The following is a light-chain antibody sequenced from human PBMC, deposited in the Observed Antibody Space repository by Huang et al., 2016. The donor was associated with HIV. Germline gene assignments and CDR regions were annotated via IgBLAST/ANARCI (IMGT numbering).Light chain of an antibody. CDR1: QSLLHSNGYNY. Sequence: DIVMTQSPLSLPVTPGEPASISCRSNQSLLHSNGYNYLDWYLQKPGQSPQLLIYLGFNRASGVPDRFSGSGSGTDFTLRISRVETEDVGVYYCMQGIHLPAFGQGTKLEIK. CDR2: LGF. CDR3: MQGIHLPA. J-gene: IGKJ2*01. V-gene: IGKV2-28*01.